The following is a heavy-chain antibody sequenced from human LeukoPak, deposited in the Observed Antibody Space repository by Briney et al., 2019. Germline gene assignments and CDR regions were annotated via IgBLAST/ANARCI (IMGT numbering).Heavy chain of an antibody. CDR3: ARSEDSSGWYGGFDY. V-gene: IGHV3-30-3*01. D-gene: IGHD6-19*01. J-gene: IGHJ4*02. CDR2: ISYDGSNK. CDR1: GFTFSSYE. Sequence: GGSLRLSCAASGFTFSSYEMNWVRQAPGKGLEWVAVISYDGSNKYYADSVKGRFTISRDNSKNTLYLQMNSLRAEDTAVYYCARSEDSSGWYGGFDYWGQGTLVTVSS.